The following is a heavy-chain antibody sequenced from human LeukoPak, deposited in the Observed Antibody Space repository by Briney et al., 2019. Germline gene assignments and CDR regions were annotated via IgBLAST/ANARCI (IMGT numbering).Heavy chain of an antibody. D-gene: IGHD3-16*01. Sequence: ASVKVSCKASGGTFSSYAISWVRQAPGQGREWRGRIIPILGIANYAQKFQGRVTITSDKTTSTAYMELSSLRSEDTAVYYCAREDYDYVWGSPSYYFDYWGQGTLVTVSS. V-gene: IGHV1-69*04. CDR3: AREDYDYVWGSPSYYFDY. CDR1: GGTFSSYA. CDR2: IIPILGIA. J-gene: IGHJ4*02.